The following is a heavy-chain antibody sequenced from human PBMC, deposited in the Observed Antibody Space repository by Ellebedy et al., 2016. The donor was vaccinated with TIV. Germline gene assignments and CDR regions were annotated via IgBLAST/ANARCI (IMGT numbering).Heavy chain of an antibody. Sequence: AASVKVSCKASGYTFTGYYMHWARQAPGQGLEWMGWINPNSGNTKYSQKFQGRVTMTRNTSISTAYMELSSLRSEDTAVYYCARAWDTGMAPNYYYGMDVWGQGTTVTVSS. V-gene: IGHV1-2*02. CDR3: ARAWDTGMAPNYYYGMDV. D-gene: IGHD5-18*01. CDR2: INPNSGNT. J-gene: IGHJ6*02. CDR1: GYTFTGYY.